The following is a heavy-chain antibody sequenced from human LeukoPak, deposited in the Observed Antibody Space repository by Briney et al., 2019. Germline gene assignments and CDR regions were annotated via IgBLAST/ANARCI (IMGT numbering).Heavy chain of an antibody. CDR1: GFTFSSYG. Sequence: GGSLRLSCAASGFTFSSYGMHWVRQAPGKGLEWVAFIRYDGSNKYYADSVKGRFTISRDNSKNTLYLQMNSLRAEDTAVYYCAPFRANYDILTGPYDAFDIWGQGTMVTVSS. D-gene: IGHD3-9*01. CDR2: IRYDGSNK. J-gene: IGHJ3*02. CDR3: APFRANYDILTGPYDAFDI. V-gene: IGHV3-30*02.